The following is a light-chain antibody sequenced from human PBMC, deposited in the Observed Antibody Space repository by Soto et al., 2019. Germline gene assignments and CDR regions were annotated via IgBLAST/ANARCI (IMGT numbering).Light chain of an antibody. CDR2: DVS. CDR3: CSYAGTYSYV. CDR1: SSDVGAYNY. J-gene: IGLJ1*01. Sequence: QSALTHPRSVSGSPGQSVTISCTGTSSDVGAYNYVSWYQQHSGKAPKFMIYDVSKRPSGVPDRFSGSKSGNTASLTISGLQAEDEADYYCCSYAGTYSYVFGTGTKVTVL. V-gene: IGLV2-11*01.